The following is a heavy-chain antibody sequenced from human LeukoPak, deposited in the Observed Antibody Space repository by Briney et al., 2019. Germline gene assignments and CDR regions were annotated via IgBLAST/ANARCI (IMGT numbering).Heavy chain of an antibody. J-gene: IGHJ4*02. Sequence: GGSLRLSCAASGFTFSSYSMNWVRQAPGKGLEWVSYISSSSSTIYYADSVKGRFTISRDNAKNSLYLQMNSLRAEDTAVYYCASLWFGELWRFDYWGQGTLVTVSS. CDR1: GFTFSSYS. CDR2: ISSSSSTI. D-gene: IGHD3-10*01. CDR3: ASLWFGELWRFDY. V-gene: IGHV3-48*04.